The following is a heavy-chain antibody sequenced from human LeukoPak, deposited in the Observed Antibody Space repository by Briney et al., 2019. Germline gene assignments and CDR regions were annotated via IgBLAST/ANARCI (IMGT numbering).Heavy chain of an antibody. Sequence: GGSLRLSCAASRFTFSTYPMNWVRQAPGRGLEWISHIRGSGSPISYADSVKGRFTISRDNAKNSLYLQMNSLRAEDTAVYYCARDQDWAFDYWGQGILVTVSS. CDR3: ARDQDWAFDY. J-gene: IGHJ4*02. CDR1: RFTFSTYP. CDR2: IRGSGSPI. D-gene: IGHD3-9*01. V-gene: IGHV3-48*01.